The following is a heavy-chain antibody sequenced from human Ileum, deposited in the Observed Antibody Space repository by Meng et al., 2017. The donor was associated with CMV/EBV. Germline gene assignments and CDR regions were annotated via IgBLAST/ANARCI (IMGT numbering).Heavy chain of an antibody. CDR2: IQQNGNEK. CDR3: ARDPQEHELTLDY. D-gene: IGHD1-7*01. Sequence: GESLKISCAGSGFTFGDYWMSWVRQAPGKGLEWVANIQQNGNEKYYLDSVKGRFTISRDNAKNSLYLQMNSLRAEDMAVYFCARDPQEHELTLDYWGRGTLVTVSS. CDR1: GFTFGDYW. V-gene: IGHV3-7*01. J-gene: IGHJ4*02.